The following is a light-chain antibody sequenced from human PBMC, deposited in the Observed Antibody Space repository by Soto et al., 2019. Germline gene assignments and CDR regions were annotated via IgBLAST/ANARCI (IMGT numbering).Light chain of an antibody. CDR3: CSYAGSRV. J-gene: IGLJ1*01. Sequence: QSALTQPASVSGSARQSITISCTGTSSDLGSFNLVSWYQQYPGKAPKLMIYEGSKRPSGVSNRLAGSKSGNTASLTISGLQAEDEAEYFCCSYAGSRVFGTGTKLTVL. CDR1: SSDLGSFNL. CDR2: EGS. V-gene: IGLV2-23*01.